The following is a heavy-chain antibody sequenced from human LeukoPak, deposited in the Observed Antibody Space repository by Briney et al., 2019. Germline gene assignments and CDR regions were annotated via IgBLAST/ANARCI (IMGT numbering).Heavy chain of an antibody. CDR3: ARTPDIVVVPADAFDI. CDR1: GGSFSGYY. V-gene: IGHV4-34*01. Sequence: PSETLSLTCAVYGGSFSGYYWSWIRQPPGKGLEWIGEINHSGSTNYNPSLKSRVTISVDTSKNQFSLKLSSVTAADTAVYYCARTPDIVVVPADAFDIWGQGTMVTVSP. D-gene: IGHD2-2*01. CDR2: INHSGST. J-gene: IGHJ3*02.